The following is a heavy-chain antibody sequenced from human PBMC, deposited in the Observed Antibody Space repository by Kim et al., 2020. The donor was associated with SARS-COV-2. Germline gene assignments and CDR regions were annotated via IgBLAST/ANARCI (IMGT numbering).Heavy chain of an antibody. D-gene: IGHD3-22*01. J-gene: IGHJ4*02. CDR1: GGTFSSYA. CDR2: IIPIFGTA. CDR3: AKVTEHHYYDSSRGVGNEYYFDY. Sequence: SVKVSCKASGGTFSSYAISWVRQAPGQGLEWMGGIIPIFGTANYAQKFQGRVTITADESTSTAYMELSSLRSEDTAVYYCAKVTEHHYYDSSRGVGNEYYFDYWGQGTLVTVSS. V-gene: IGHV1-69*13.